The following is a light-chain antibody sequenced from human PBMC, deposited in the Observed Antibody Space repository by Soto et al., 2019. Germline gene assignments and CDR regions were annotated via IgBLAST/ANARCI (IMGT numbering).Light chain of an antibody. CDR2: KAS. Sequence: DIQMTQSPSPLSASIGDGVTITCRVSQTIDTWLAWYQQKPGKAPKLLIYKASSLQTGVPPRYSGSGSGTEFTRTISSLQAGDFATYYCQHCGFYSRTFGQGTKVEVK. CDR3: QHCGFYSRT. CDR1: QTIDTW. J-gene: IGKJ1*01. V-gene: IGKV1-5*03.